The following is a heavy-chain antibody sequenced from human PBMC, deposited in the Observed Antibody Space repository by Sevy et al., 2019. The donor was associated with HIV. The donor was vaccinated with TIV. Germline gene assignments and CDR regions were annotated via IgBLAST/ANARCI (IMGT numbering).Heavy chain of an antibody. CDR1: GGSISSSSYY. Sequence: SDTLSLTCTVSGGSISSSSYYWGWIRQPPGKGLEWIGSIYYSGSTYYNPSLKSRVTISVDTSKNQFSLKLSSVTAADTAVYYCARHFFGSGSSEPYYYYYYGMDVWGQGTTVTVSS. CDR2: IYYSGST. CDR3: ARHFFGSGSSEPYYYYYYGMDV. J-gene: IGHJ6*02. D-gene: IGHD3-10*01. V-gene: IGHV4-39*01.